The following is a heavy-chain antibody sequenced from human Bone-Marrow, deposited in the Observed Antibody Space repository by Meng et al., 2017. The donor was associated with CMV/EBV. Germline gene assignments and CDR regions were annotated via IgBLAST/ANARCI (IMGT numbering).Heavy chain of an antibody. J-gene: IGHJ4*02. V-gene: IGHV3-21*01. CDR2: ISSMSTYI. Sequence: ASGVTFSDYSMNWVRQAPGKGLEWVSCISSMSTYIYYADSVKGRFTISKDNARNSLYLQMNSLRAEDTAVYYCARVEQSSSWYVLDQWGQGALVTVSS. CDR1: GVTFSDYS. D-gene: IGHD6-13*01. CDR3: ARVEQSSSWYVLDQ.